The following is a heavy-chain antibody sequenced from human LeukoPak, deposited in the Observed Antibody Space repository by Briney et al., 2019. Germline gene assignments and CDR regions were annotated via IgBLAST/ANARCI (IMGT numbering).Heavy chain of an antibody. J-gene: IGHJ3*02. CDR2: IYHSGST. CDR3: AIPRGIAAAGTGVDAFDI. CDR1: GYSISSGYY. V-gene: IGHV4-38-2*01. Sequence: SETLSLTCAVSGYSISSGYYWGWIRPPPGKGLEWIGRIYHSGSTYYNPSLKSRVTISVDTSKNQFPLKLSSVTAADTAVYYCAIPRGIAAAGTGVDAFDIWGQGTMVTVSS. D-gene: IGHD6-13*01.